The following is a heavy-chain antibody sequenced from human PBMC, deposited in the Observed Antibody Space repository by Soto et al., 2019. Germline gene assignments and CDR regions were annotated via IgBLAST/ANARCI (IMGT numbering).Heavy chain of an antibody. J-gene: IGHJ4*02. V-gene: IGHV4-4*02. Sequence: PSETLSLPCAVSGGSLSPSKWWGWVRQPPGKGLEWIGEVYRTGSTNYNPSLESRLTISVDKSKNQFSLKLTSVTAADTAVYYCARARATIAAAAIFDCWGQGTLVTVSS. D-gene: IGHD6-13*01. CDR2: VYRTGST. CDR1: GGSLSPSKW. CDR3: ARARATIAAAAIFDC.